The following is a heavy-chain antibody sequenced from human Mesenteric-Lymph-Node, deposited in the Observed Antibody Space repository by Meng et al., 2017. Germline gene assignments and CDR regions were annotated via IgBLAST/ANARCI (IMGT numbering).Heavy chain of an antibody. CDR2: IKGDGSDI. V-gene: IGHV3-7*01. J-gene: IGHJ6*02. Sequence: GESLKISCVASGFTFSSYWMSWVRQAPGKGLEWVANIKGDGSDIQYVDSVTGRFTISRDNAKSSLHLQMNSLRAEDTAVYYCATKADPGHGMAVWGQGTTVTVAS. CDR3: ATKADPGHGMAV. CDR1: GFTFSSYW.